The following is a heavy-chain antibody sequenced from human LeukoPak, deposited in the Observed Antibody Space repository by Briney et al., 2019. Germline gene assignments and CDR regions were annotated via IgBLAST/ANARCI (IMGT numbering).Heavy chain of an antibody. D-gene: IGHD6-13*01. CDR2: ITGSSNYI. Sequence: PGGSLRLSCAASGFTFRSYSMDWVRQAPGKGLEWVSSITGSSNYIYYADSLKGRFTISRDNAKNSLFLQMNSLRADDTAVYYCARGIGAAGKYYFDSWGQGTLVTVSS. V-gene: IGHV3-21*01. CDR1: GFTFRSYS. J-gene: IGHJ4*02. CDR3: ARGIGAAGKYYFDS.